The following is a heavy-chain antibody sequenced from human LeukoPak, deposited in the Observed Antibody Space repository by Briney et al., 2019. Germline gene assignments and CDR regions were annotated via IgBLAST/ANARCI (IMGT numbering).Heavy chain of an antibody. J-gene: IGHJ4*02. D-gene: IGHD3-22*01. Sequence: SETLSLTCAVYGGSFSGYYWSWIRQPPGKGLEWIGYIYYSGSTNYNPSLKSRVTISVDTSKNQFSLKLSSVTAADTAVYYCARDLREENYDSSGYYPTGFDYWGQGTLVTVSS. V-gene: IGHV4-59*12. CDR3: ARDLREENYDSSGYYPTGFDY. CDR1: GGSFSGYY. CDR2: IYYSGST.